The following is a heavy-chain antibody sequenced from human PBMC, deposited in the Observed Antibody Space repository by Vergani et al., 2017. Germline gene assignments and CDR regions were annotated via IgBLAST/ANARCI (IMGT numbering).Heavy chain of an antibody. CDR3: ARGGRWLQFYPPLDD. J-gene: IGHJ4*02. CDR1: GGSISSYY. Sequence: QVQLQESGPGLVKPSETLSLTCTVSGGSISSYYWSWIRQPPGKGLEWIGYIYYSGSTNYNPSLKSRVTISVDTSKNRFSLKLSSVTAADTAVYYCARGGRWLQFYPPLDDWGQGTLVTVSS. V-gene: IGHV4-59*08. CDR2: IYYSGST. D-gene: IGHD5-24*01.